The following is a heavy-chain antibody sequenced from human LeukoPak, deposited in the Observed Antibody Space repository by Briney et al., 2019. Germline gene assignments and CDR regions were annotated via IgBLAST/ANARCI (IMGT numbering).Heavy chain of an antibody. J-gene: IGHJ4*02. Sequence: GRSLRLSCAASGFTFSSYGMHWVRQAPGKGLEWVAVIWYDGSNKYYADSVKGRFTISRDNSKNTLCLQMNSLRAEDTAVYYCARLPGGVRGVIITQDYWGQGTLVTVSS. CDR2: IWYDGSNK. V-gene: IGHV3-33*01. CDR1: GFTFSSYG. D-gene: IGHD3-10*01. CDR3: ARLPGGVRGVIITQDY.